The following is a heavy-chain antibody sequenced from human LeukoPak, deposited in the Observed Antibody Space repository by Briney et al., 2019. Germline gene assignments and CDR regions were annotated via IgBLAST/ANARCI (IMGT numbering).Heavy chain of an antibody. V-gene: IGHV4-59*08. Sequence: SETLSLTCTVSGGSISSYYSSWIRQPPAQGLEWSGYINYSGSTNYNPSLKSRVTISVDTSKTQFSLELSSVTAADTAVYYCARRPYGGNFDYWGQGTLVSVSS. D-gene: IGHD3-16*01. J-gene: IGHJ4*02. CDR2: INYSGST. CDR1: GGSISSYY. CDR3: ARRPYGGNFDY.